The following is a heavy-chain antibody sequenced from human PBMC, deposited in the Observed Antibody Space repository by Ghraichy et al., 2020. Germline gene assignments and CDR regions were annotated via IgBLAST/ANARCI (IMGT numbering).Heavy chain of an antibody. CDR1: GFTFSSYW. J-gene: IGHJ4*02. CDR2: IKEDGSEK. Sequence: GESLNISCAASGFTFSSYWMNWFRQAPGKGLEWVGYIKEDGSEKYYVDSVKGRFTISRDNAKNSMYLQMNNLRVDDTAMYYCARKGRTGDYWGQGTLVTVSS. V-gene: IGHV3-7*01. D-gene: IGHD3/OR15-3a*01. CDR3: ARKGRTGDY.